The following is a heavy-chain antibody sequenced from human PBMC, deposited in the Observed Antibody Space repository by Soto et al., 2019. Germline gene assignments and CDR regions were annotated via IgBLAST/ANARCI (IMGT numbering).Heavy chain of an antibody. V-gene: IGHV1-46*02. CDR2: IHPSGGGT. Sequence: EASVKVSCKPSGYTFNTYYLHWVRQAPGQALEWMGVIHPSGGGTTYAQKFLGRVTVTRDTSTSTVFMELSSLRSDDTAVYYCARGGHIAVVTASFDYWGQGTLVTVSS. CDR3: ARGGHIAVVTASFDY. D-gene: IGHD2-21*02. CDR1: GYTFNTYY. J-gene: IGHJ4*02.